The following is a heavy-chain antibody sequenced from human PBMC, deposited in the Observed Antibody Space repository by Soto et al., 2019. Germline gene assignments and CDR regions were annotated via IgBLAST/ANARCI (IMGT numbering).Heavy chain of an antibody. J-gene: IGHJ5*02. D-gene: IGHD2-8*01. CDR3: ARVPYCTNGVCYTKNWFDP. CDR1: GGTFSSYA. V-gene: IGHV1-69*01. CDR2: IIPIFGTA. Sequence: QVQLVQSGAEVKKPGSSVKVSCKASGGTFSSYAISWVRQAPGQGLEWMGGIIPIFGTANYAQKFQGRVTITADESTSTAYMERSSLRAEDTAVYYCARVPYCTNGVCYTKNWFDPWGQGTLVTVSS.